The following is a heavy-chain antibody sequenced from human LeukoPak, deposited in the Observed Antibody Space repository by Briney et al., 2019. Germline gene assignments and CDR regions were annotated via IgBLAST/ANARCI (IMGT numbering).Heavy chain of an antibody. D-gene: IGHD3-22*01. CDR3: ARGGVDYDSSGLIDS. CDR2: IYYSGST. J-gene: IGHJ4*02. V-gene: IGHV4-59*01. Sequence: SETLSLTCTVSGGSISSYYWSWIRQPPGKGLEWIGYIYYSGSTNYNPSLKSRVTISVDTSKNQFSPKLSSVTAADTAVYYCARGGVDYDSSGLIDSWGQGTLVTVSS. CDR1: GGSISSYY.